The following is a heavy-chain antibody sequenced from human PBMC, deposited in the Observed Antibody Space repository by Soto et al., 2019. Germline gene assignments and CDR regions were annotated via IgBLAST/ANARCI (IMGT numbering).Heavy chain of an antibody. CDR1: GFTFSSYA. CDR2: ISGSGGST. Sequence: GSLRLSCAASGFTFSSYAMSWVRQAPGKGLEWVSAISGSGGSTYYADSVKGRFTISRDNSKNTLYLQMNSLRAEDTAVYYCAKDEGGEYYYGMDVWGQGTTVTVSS. V-gene: IGHV3-23*01. CDR3: AKDEGGEYYYGMDV. J-gene: IGHJ6*02. D-gene: IGHD3-16*01.